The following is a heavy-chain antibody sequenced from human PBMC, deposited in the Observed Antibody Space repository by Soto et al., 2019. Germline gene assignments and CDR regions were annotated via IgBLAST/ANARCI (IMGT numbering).Heavy chain of an antibody. CDR1: GVSIRRHY. D-gene: IGHD4-17*01. Sequence: SETLSLTCTVSGVSIRRHYWNWIRQPPGKGPEWIGYIYDSGDTNYNPSLKSRVTISVDTSNNQFSLKMRSVTAADTAVYYCAIGNGAVTTSNWFDHWGKGTLVNVS. J-gene: IGHJ5*02. CDR2: IYDSGDT. V-gene: IGHV4-59*11. CDR3: AIGNGAVTTSNWFDH.